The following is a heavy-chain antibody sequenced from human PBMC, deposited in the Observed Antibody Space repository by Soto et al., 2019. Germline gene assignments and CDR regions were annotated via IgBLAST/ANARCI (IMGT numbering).Heavy chain of an antibody. V-gene: IGHV4-39*07. CDR2: IYHSGST. CDR3: ARANAGMYDFWSGYSNMNNWFDP. CDR1: GDSISKTTSY. D-gene: IGHD3-3*01. Sequence: SETLSLTCSVSGDSISKTTSYWGWIRQPPGKGLEWIGTIYHSGSTNYNPSLKSRVTISVDTSKNQFSLKLSSVTAADTAVYYCARANAGMYDFWSGYSNMNNWFDPWGQGTLVTVSS. J-gene: IGHJ5*02.